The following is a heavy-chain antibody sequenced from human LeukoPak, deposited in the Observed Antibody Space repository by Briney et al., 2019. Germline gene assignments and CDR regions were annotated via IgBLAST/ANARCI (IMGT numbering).Heavy chain of an antibody. J-gene: IGHJ4*02. CDR3: AKDQKGGGAASD. CDR1: GFTFSSYE. CDR2: ISSSGSTI. Sequence: GGSLRLSCAASGFTFSSYEMNWVRQAPGKGLEWVSYISSSGSTIYYADSVKGRFTISRDNAKNTLYLQMNSLRAEDTAVYHCAKDQKGGGAASDWGQGTLVTVSS. V-gene: IGHV3-48*03. D-gene: IGHD2-15*01.